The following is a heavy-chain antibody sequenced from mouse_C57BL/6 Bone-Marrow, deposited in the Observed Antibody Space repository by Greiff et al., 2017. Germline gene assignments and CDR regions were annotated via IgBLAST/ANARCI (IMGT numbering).Heavy chain of an antibody. CDR2: IDPSDSYT. CDR1: GYNFTSYW. CDR3: AGGITTGFAY. V-gene: IGHV1-50*01. J-gene: IGHJ3*01. Sequence: VQLQQPGAELVKPGASVKLSCKASGYNFTSYWMQWVKQRPGQGLEWIGEIDPSDSYTKYTQKFKGKATLTVDTSSSTAYMQLSSLTSEDSAVYYCAGGITTGFAYWGQGTLVTVAA. D-gene: IGHD1-1*01.